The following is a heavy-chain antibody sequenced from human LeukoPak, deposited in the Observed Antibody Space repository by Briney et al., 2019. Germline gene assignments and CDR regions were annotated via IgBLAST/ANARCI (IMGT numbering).Heavy chain of an antibody. Sequence: GGSLRLSCAASGFTFSSYAMHWVRRAPGKGLEWVAVISYDGSTKYYADSVKGRFTVSRDNSKNTLYLQMNSLRAEDTAVYYCAKDLGLTALDNYFDYWGQGTLVTVSS. CDR3: AKDLGLTALDNYFDY. D-gene: IGHD5-18*01. V-gene: IGHV3-30*04. CDR1: GFTFSSYA. CDR2: ISYDGSTK. J-gene: IGHJ4*02.